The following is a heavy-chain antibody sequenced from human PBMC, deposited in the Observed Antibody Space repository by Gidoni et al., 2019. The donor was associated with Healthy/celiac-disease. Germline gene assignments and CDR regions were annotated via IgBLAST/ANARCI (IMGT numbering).Heavy chain of an antibody. CDR2: ISYDGSNK. D-gene: IGHD3-22*01. V-gene: IGHV3-30-3*01. CDR3: ARVEAWSYDSSGQPDY. CDR1: GFTCLSYA. J-gene: IGHJ4*02. Sequence: QVQLVESGGGVVQPGRSLSLSCAASGFTCLSYAMHWVRQAPGKGVEWVAVISYDGSNKYYADSVKGRFTISRDNSKNTLCLQMNSLRAEDTAVYYCARVEAWSYDSSGQPDYWGQGTLVTVSS.